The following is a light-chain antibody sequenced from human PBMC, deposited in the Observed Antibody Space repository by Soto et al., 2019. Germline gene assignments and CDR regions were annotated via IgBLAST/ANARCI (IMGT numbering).Light chain of an antibody. J-gene: IGLJ1*01. CDR2: EVT. V-gene: IGLV2-8*01. CDR1: SSDVGGYDY. CDR3: SSYAGGKNFYV. Sequence: QSALTQPPSASGSPGQTVTISCTGISSDVGGYDYVSWYQQHPGEAPKLIIYEVTKRPSGVPDRFSGSKSGNTASLTVSGLQAEDEADYHCSSYAGGKNFYVFGTGTKLTVL.